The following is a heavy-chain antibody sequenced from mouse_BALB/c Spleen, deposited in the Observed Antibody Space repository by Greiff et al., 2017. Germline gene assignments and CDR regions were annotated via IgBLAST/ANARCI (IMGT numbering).Heavy chain of an antibody. CDR2: IWAGGST. V-gene: IGHV2-9*02. CDR1: GFSLTSYG. CDR3: ARDPRYDEGDYFDY. Sequence: VQLQQSGPGLVAPSQSLSITCTVSGFSLTSYGVHWVRQPPGKGLEWLGVIWAGGSTNYNSALMSRLSISKDNSKSQVFLKMNSLQTDDTAMYYCARDPRYDEGDYFDYWGQGTTLTVSS. D-gene: IGHD2-14*01. J-gene: IGHJ2*01.